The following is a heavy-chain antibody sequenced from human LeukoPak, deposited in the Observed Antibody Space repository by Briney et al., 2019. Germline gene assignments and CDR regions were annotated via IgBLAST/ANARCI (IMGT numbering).Heavy chain of an antibody. CDR3: ARDILTGYYLDY. D-gene: IGHD3-9*01. Sequence: SETLSLTCAVYGGSFSGYYWSRIRQPPGKGLEWIGEINHSGSTNYNPSLKSRVTISVDTSKNEFSLKLSSVTAADTAVYYCARDILTGYYLDYWGQGTLVTVSS. V-gene: IGHV4-34*01. J-gene: IGHJ4*02. CDR1: GGSFSGYY. CDR2: INHSGST.